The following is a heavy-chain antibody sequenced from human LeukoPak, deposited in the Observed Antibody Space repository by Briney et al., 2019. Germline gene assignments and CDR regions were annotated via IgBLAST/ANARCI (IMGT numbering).Heavy chain of an antibody. Sequence: ASVKVSCKASGYTFTDYYMHWVRQAPGQGLEWMGWINPNSGGTNYAQKFQGRVTMTRNTSISTAYMELSRLRSDDTAVYYCARDLGYDSSGYYWDEGDYWGQGTLVTVSS. J-gene: IGHJ4*02. V-gene: IGHV1-2*02. CDR2: INPNSGGT. CDR1: GYTFTDYY. CDR3: ARDLGYDSSGYYWDEGDY. D-gene: IGHD3-22*01.